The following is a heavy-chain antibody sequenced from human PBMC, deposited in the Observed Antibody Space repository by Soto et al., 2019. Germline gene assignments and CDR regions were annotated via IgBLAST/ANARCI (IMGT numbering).Heavy chain of an antibody. CDR3: ARDWRGAEGFDP. J-gene: IGHJ5*02. Sequence: QVQLVQSGPEVKKPGASVKVSCKASGYTFNTYGFSWVRQAPGQGLEWVGWIGTHNGDTTYAQKFQGRVTMTIDISTTTSYMELRSLTSDDTAMYFCARDWRGAEGFDPWGQGTLVTVSS. D-gene: IGHD3-3*01. CDR1: GYTFNTYG. CDR2: IGTHNGDT. V-gene: IGHV1-18*01.